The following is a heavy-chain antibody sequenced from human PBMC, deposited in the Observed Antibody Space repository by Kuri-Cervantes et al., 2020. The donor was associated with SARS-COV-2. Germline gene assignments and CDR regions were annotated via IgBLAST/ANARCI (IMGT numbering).Heavy chain of an antibody. CDR1: GGSISSSSYY. J-gene: IGHJ6*02. CDR3: ARGLDFWSGYPSYYYYGMDV. CDR2: IYYSGST. D-gene: IGHD3-3*01. V-gene: IGHV4-39*01. Sequence: GSLRLSCTVSGGSISSSSYYWGWIRQPPGKGLEWIGSIYYSGSTYYNTSLKSRVTISVDTSKNQFSLKLSSVTATDTAVYYCARGLDFWSGYPSYYYYGMDVWGQGTTVTVSS.